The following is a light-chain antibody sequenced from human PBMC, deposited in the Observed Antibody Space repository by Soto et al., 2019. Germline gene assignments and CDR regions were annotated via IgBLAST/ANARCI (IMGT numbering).Light chain of an antibody. J-gene: IGKJ4*01. CDR3: KQSKSFPLT. CDR1: QSISAW. Sequence: DIQMTQSPSTLSATAGDRVTITCRASQSISAWLAWYQQKPGKAPKLLIYSTSSLQSGVPSRFSGSRSATDFTLTISSLQPEDFATYYCKQSKSFPLTFGGGTKVDIK. V-gene: IGKV1-5*01. CDR2: STS.